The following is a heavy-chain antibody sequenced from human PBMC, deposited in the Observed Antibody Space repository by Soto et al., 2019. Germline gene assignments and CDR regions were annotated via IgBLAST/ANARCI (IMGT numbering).Heavy chain of an antibody. CDR2: IFSPGEI. V-gene: IGHV2-26*01. CDR1: GFSLTDTRVG. CDR3: ARVRKTPVNSYYFGMDV. D-gene: IGHD2-15*01. Sequence: QVTLRESGPVLVRPTETLTLTCTVSGFSLTDTRVGVSWIRQPPGKALEWLAHIFSPGEISYTTSLRSRLTISKDNSKSQVVRSLANMGPLYTAAYFCARVRKTPVNSYYFGMDVWGQGTSVTVSS. J-gene: IGHJ6*02.